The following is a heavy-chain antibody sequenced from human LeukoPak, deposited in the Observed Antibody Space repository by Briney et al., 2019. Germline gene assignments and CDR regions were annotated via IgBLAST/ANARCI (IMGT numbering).Heavy chain of an antibody. J-gene: IGHJ3*02. D-gene: IGHD3-10*01. V-gene: IGHV3-23*01. CDR2: ISGSGGST. CDR3: AKDLGITMVRGVIHDAFDI. CDR1: GFTFSSYA. Sequence: PGGSLRLSCAASGFTFSSYAMSWVRQAPGKGLEWVSAISGSGGSTYYADSVKGRFTISRDNSKNTLYLQMNSLRAEDTAVYYCAKDLGITMVRGVIHDAFDIWGQGTMVTVSS.